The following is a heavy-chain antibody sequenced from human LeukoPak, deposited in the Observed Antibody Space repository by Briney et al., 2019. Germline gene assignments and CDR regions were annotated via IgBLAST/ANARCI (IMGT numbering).Heavy chain of an antibody. Sequence: GSSVKVSCKASGGTVSSFTINWVRQAPGQGLEWMGGVVPFFGATSYAQRFRGRLTISTDESAATAYMELTSLKSDDTAMYYCARFSTVLGSVKYDFWTDDAFDLWGQGTLVTVS. J-gene: IGHJ3*01. CDR1: GGTVSSFT. D-gene: IGHD3/OR15-3a*01. V-gene: IGHV1-69*05. CDR3: ARFSTVLGSVKYDFWTDDAFDL. CDR2: VVPFFGAT.